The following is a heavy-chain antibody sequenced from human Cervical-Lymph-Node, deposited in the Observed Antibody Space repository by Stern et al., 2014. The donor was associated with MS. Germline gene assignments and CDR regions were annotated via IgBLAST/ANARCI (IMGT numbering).Heavy chain of an antibody. Sequence: QVQLQESGPGLVKPSPTLSLTCTVSGGSISSGGYYWSWIRQHPGQGMEWIGYIYYSGSTYYNPSLKSRVTISVDTSKNQFSLKLSSVTAADTAVYYCARDLGYSYDTDYYGMDVWGQGTTVTVSS. CDR2: IYYSGST. CDR1: GGSISSGGYY. V-gene: IGHV4-31*03. CDR3: ARDLGYSYDTDYYGMDV. J-gene: IGHJ6*02. D-gene: IGHD5-18*01.